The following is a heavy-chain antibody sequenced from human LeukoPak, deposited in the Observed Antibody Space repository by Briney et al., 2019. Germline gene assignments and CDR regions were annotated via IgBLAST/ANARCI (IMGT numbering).Heavy chain of an antibody. J-gene: IGHJ3*02. D-gene: IGHD6-13*01. CDR2: IIPIFGTA. CDR1: GGTFSSYA. CDR3: ARAHIAPTTAVAFDI. V-gene: IGHV1-69*05. Sequence: SVKVSCKASGGTFSSYAISWVRQAPGQGLKWMGGIIPIFGTANYAQKFQGRVTITTDESTSTAYMELSSLRSEDTAVYYCARAHIAPTTAVAFDIWGQGTMVTASS.